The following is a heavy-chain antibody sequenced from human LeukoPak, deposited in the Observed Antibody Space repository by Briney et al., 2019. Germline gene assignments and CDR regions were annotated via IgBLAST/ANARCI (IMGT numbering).Heavy chain of an antibody. J-gene: IGHJ4*02. V-gene: IGHV1-2*02. CDR1: RYTFTGYY. CDR3: ARATIYYDFWSGFDY. CDR2: INPNSGDT. D-gene: IGHD3-3*01. Sequence: ASVKVSCKASRYTFTGYYLHWVRQAPGQGLEWMGWINPNSGDTKNTQKFQGRVTMTRDTSISTAYMELSRLRYDDTAVYYCARATIYYDFWSGFDYWGQGTLVTVSS.